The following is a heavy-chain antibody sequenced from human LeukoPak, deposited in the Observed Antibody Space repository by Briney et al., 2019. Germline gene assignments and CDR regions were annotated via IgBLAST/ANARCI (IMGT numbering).Heavy chain of an antibody. CDR1: GFTFSSYA. J-gene: IGHJ4*02. CDR2: ISNSGGIT. D-gene: IGHD5-18*01. Sequence: GGSLRLSXAASGFTFSSYAMSWVRQAPGKGLEWVAGISNSGGITYYADSVKGRFSISRDKSKNTLYLQMNSLRAEDTAVYYCAKGGYNYGIDYWGQGTLVTVSS. V-gene: IGHV3-23*01. CDR3: AKGGYNYGIDY.